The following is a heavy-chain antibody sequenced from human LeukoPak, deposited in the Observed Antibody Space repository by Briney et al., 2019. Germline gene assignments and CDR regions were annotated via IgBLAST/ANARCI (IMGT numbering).Heavy chain of an antibody. J-gene: IGHJ4*02. V-gene: IGHV3-74*01. CDR2: ISSDGTST. CDR3: ARVRSSSWFDY. D-gene: IGHD6-13*01. Sequence: QPGGPLRLSCSASGFTFSSFSMHWVRRAPGKGLVWVSRISSDGTSTNYADSVKGRFIISRDNAKNTLYLQMNSLRAEDTAVYFCARVRSSSWFDYWGQGTLVAVSS. CDR1: GFTFSSFS.